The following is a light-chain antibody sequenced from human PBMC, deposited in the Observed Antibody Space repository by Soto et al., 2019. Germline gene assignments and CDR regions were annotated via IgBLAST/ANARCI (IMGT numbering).Light chain of an antibody. Sequence: QSALTQPASVSGSPGQSITISCTGTSSDVGNYDVVSWYQQHPGKAPKLMIYGGSKRPSGISNRFSGSKSDNTASLTISGLQAEDEADYYCCSYSGSSTRNYVFGTGTKVTVL. V-gene: IGLV2-23*01. J-gene: IGLJ1*01. CDR2: GGS. CDR1: SSDVGNYDV. CDR3: CSYSGSSTRNYV.